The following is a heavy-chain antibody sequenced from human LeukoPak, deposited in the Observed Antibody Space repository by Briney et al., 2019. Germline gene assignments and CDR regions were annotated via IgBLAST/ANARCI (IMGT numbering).Heavy chain of an antibody. CDR2: ISGSGGST. J-gene: IGHJ4*02. CDR3: AKEGYCSSTSCPYYFDY. D-gene: IGHD2-2*01. CDR1: GFTFSSYA. Sequence: GGSLRLSCAASGFTFSSYAMSWVRQAPGKGLEWVSAISGSGGSTYYADSVKGRFTISRDNSKNTLYLQMNSLRAEDTAVYYCAKEGYCSSTSCPYYFDYWGQGTLVTVSS. V-gene: IGHV3-23*01.